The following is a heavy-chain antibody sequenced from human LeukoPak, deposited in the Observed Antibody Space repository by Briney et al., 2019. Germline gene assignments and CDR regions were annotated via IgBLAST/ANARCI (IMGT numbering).Heavy chain of an antibody. CDR2: INHSGST. Sequence: SETLSLTCAVYGGSFRGNYWSWIRQPPGKGLEWIGEINHSGSTNYNPSLKSRVTISIDTSKNQFSLKLSSVTAADTAVFYCARHPDRRPLVYYYYMDVWGKGTTVTISS. CDR1: GGSFRGNY. V-gene: IGHV4-34*01. J-gene: IGHJ6*03. D-gene: IGHD6-6*01. CDR3: ARHPDRRPLVYYYYMDV.